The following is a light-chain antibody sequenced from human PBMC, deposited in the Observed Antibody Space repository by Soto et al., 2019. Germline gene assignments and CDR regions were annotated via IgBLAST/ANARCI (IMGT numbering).Light chain of an antibody. CDR3: GTWDSGLSAGV. CDR2: ENN. Sequence: QSVLTQPPSVSAAPGQKVTISCSGSDSNIGNDHVSWYQQFPGTAPKLLIYENNKRPSGIPDRLSGSKSGTSATLDITGLQTGDEADYYCGTWDSGLSAGVIGGGTKVTVL. V-gene: IGLV1-51*02. CDR1: DSNIGNDH. J-gene: IGLJ3*02.